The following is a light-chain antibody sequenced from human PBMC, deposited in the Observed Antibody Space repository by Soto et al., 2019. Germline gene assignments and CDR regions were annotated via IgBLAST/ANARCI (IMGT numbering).Light chain of an antibody. CDR3: SSYTSSSV. CDR2: DVS. J-gene: IGLJ1*01. CDR1: SSDVGGYNY. Sequence: QSVLTQPASVSGSPGQSITISCTGTSSDVGGYNYVSWYQQHPGKAPKLMIYDVSNRPSGVSNRFSGSKSGNTASLTISGRQAEDEADYYCSSYTSSSVFGTGTKLTVL. V-gene: IGLV2-14*01.